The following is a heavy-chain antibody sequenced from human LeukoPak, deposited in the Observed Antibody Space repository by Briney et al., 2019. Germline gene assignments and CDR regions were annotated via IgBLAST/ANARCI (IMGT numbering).Heavy chain of an antibody. J-gene: IGHJ4*02. D-gene: IGHD2-8*01. CDR2: INHSGST. CDR1: GGSISSSSYY. Sequence: SETLSLTCTVSGGSISSSSYYWSWIRQPPGKGLEWIGEINHSGSTNYNPSLKSRVTISVDTSKNQFSLKLSSVTAADTAVYYCARSYDLRIFDYWGQGTLVTVSS. CDR3: ARSYDLRIFDY. V-gene: IGHV4-39*07.